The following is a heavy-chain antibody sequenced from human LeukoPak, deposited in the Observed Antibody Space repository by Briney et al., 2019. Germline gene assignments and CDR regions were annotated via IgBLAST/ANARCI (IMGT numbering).Heavy chain of an antibody. V-gene: IGHV4-34*01. Sequence: SETLSLTCAVYGGSFSNYYWSWIRQPPGKGLEWIGEINHSGSTNYNPSLKSRVTISVDTSKNQFYLKLSSVTAADTAVYYCARNFDYWGQGTLVTVSS. CDR3: ARNFDY. CDR1: GGSFSNYY. CDR2: INHSGST. J-gene: IGHJ4*02.